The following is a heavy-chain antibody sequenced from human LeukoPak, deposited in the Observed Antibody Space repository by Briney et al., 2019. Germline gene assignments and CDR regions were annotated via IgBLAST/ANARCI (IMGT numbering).Heavy chain of an antibody. CDR2: FDPEDGET. CDR1: GYTLTELS. Sequence: ASVKVSCKVSGYTLTELSMHWVRQAPGKGLEWMGGFDPEDGETIYAQKFQGRVTMTEDTSTDTAYMELSSLRSEDTAVYYCASVVEMATIPRFDFDYWGQGTLVTVSS. V-gene: IGHV1-24*01. D-gene: IGHD5-24*01. CDR3: ASVVEMATIPRFDFDY. J-gene: IGHJ4*02.